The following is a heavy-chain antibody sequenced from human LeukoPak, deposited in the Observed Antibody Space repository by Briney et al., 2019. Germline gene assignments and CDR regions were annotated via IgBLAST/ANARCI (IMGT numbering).Heavy chain of an antibody. CDR2: IKEDGTEK. CDR3: ARESAGDYYIAF. D-gene: IGHD4-17*01. V-gene: IGHV3-7*03. Sequence: GGSLRLSCAASGFGFSAYWMTWVRQAPGKGLEWVTNIKEDGTEKNYVDSVKGRFTISRDNAKNSLYLQMDSLRAEDTALYYCARESAGDYYIAFWGQGTLVTVSS. J-gene: IGHJ4*02. CDR1: GFGFSAYW.